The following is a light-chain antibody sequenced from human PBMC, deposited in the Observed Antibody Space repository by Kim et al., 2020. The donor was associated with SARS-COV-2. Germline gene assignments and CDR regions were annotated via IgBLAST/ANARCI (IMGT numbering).Light chain of an antibody. Sequence: SPGERATLSCRASQSVDTYLAWYQHKVGQTPRLLIFGASTRATGIPARFSGSGSGTEFTLTISSLQSEDFAVYYCQQYKNWPPLTFGGGTKVDIK. V-gene: IGKV3-15*01. CDR1: QSVDTY. J-gene: IGKJ4*01. CDR3: QQYKNWPPLT. CDR2: GAS.